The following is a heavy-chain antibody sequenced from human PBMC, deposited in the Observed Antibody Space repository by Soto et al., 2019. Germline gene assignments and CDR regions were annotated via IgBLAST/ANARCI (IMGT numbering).Heavy chain of an antibody. V-gene: IGHV3-7*01. CDR3: AKAPSIAVAGKRYFDY. CDR1: GFTFSVYW. J-gene: IGHJ4*02. CDR2: IKQDGSEK. D-gene: IGHD6-19*01. Sequence: GGSLRLSCAASGFTFSVYWMGWVRQAPGMGPQWVATIKQDGSEKFYVDSVKGRFTISRDNARNSLYLQMNSLRAEDTAVYYCAKAPSIAVAGKRYFDYWGQGTLVTVSS.